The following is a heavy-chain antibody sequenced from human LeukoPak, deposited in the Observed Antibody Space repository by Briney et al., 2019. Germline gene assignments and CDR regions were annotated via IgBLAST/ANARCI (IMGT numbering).Heavy chain of an antibody. D-gene: IGHD5-24*01. CDR3: ARRNSEMRDAFDI. V-gene: IGHV4-39*01. J-gene: IGHJ3*02. Sequence: SETLSLTCTVSDGSISSSSYYWGWIRQPPGKGLEWIGSIYYSGSTYYNPSLKSRVTISVDTSKNQFSLKLSSVTAADTAVYYCARRNSEMRDAFDIWGQGTMVTVSS. CDR2: IYYSGST. CDR1: DGSISSSSYY.